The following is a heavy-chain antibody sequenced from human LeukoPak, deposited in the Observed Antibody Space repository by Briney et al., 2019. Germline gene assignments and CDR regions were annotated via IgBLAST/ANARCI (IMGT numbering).Heavy chain of an antibody. CDR2: IWYDGSNK. V-gene: IGHV3-33*01. D-gene: IGHD2-2*01. CDR3: ATDDYSSTSCYYYYGMDV. CDR1: GFTFSSYG. J-gene: IGHJ6*04. Sequence: GGSLRLSCAASGFTFSSYGMHWVRQAPGKGLEWVAAIWYDGSNKYYADSVKGRFTISRDNSKNTLDLQMNSLRAEDTAVYYCATDDYSSTSCYYYYGMDVWGKGTTVTVSS.